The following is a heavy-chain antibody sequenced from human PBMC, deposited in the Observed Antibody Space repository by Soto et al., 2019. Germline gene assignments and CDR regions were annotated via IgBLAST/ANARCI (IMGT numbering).Heavy chain of an antibody. CDR2: INSRGQSI. D-gene: IGHD4-17*01. CDR1: GFIFSDYE. Sequence: EGQLVESGGDLVQPGGSLRLSCVASGFIFSDYEMNWVRQAPGKGLEWVSYINSRGQSIHYADSVEGRFTISRDNAKNSLYLQMNSLRVEDTAVYYCARNNADYEVYWGQGTLVTVSS. J-gene: IGHJ4*02. V-gene: IGHV3-48*03. CDR3: ARNNADYEVY.